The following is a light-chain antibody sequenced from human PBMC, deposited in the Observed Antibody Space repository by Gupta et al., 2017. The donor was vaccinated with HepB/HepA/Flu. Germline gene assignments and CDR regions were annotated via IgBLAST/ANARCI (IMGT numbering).Light chain of an antibody. CDR3: QVWDSDGDHLL. CDR1: DIGSRS. V-gene: IGLV3-21*04. J-gene: IGLJ2*01. Sequence: SYVLTQPPSVSVAPGTTATITCGENDIGSRSVHWYQQKPGQAPLSVISYTSDRPSGITERFSGSGSGNTATLTISRVEAGDEADYYCQVWDSDGDHLLFGGGTKLTVL. CDR2: YTS.